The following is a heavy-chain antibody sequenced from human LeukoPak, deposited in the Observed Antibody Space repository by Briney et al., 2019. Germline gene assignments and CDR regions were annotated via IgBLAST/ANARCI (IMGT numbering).Heavy chain of an antibody. D-gene: IGHD2-15*01. Sequence: GGSLRLSCVASGFIFTNYWLSWVRQVPGKGLEWVANMKQDGREKYLVDSVKGRFTISRDNAKNSLYLQMNSLRAEDTAVYYCARHDRESERYCSGGSCYIDYYYYYMDVWGKGTTVTVSS. CDR2: MKQDGREK. V-gene: IGHV3-7*01. CDR3: ARHDRESERYCSGGSCYIDYYYYYMDV. J-gene: IGHJ6*03. CDR1: GFIFTNYW.